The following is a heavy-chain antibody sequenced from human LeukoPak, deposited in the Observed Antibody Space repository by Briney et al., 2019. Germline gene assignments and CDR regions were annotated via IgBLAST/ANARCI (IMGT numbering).Heavy chain of an antibody. CDR1: GFTFSSYS. J-gene: IGHJ5*02. V-gene: IGHV3-21*01. Sequence: GGSLRLSCAASGFTFSSYSMNWVRQAPGKGLEWVSSISSSSSYIYYADSVKGRFTISRDNAKNSLYLQMNSLRAEDTAVYYCAKDGYYDFWSGSRYNWFDPWGQGTLVTVSS. CDR2: ISSSSSYI. CDR3: AKDGYYDFWSGSRYNWFDP. D-gene: IGHD3-3*01.